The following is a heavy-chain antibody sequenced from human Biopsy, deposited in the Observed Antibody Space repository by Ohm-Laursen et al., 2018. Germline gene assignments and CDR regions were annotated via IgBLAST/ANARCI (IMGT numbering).Heavy chain of an antibody. J-gene: IGHJ3*02. D-gene: IGHD5/OR15-5a*01. CDR1: GYTFRSYG. V-gene: IGHV1-18*01. CDR2: ISGQRNKT. CDR3: ARHSPPGLEVSWNDVFDI. Sequence: SSVKVSCKASGYTFRSYGISWVLQAPGQGLEWLGWISGQRNKTRYGQKVQGRVMMTKDTSTTTAHLELRSLRSDDTAVYYCARHSPPGLEVSWNDVFDIWGQGTVVTVS.